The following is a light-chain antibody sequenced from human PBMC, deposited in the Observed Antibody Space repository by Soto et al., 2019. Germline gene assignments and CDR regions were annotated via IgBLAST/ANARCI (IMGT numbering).Light chain of an antibody. V-gene: IGKV3-15*01. CDR2: DTS. J-gene: IGKJ5*01. CDR1: QSVSSY. Sequence: EIVLTQSPATLSLSPGERATLSCRASQSVSSYLAWCQQKPGQAPRLLIYDTSTRATGIPARFSGSGSGTEFTLTISSLQSEDFAVYYCQQYNNWPPSTFGQGTRLEIK. CDR3: QQYNNWPPST.